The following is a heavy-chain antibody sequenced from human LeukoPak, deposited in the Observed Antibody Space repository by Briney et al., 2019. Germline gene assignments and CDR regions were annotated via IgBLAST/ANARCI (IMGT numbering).Heavy chain of an antibody. Sequence: SETLSLTCTVSGGSISSYYWSWIRQPPGKGREWIGYIYYSGSTNYNPSLKSRVTISVDTSKNQFSLELSSVTAADTAVYYCARADCSSTSCYFPGAFDIWGQGTMVTVSS. V-gene: IGHV4-59*01. D-gene: IGHD2-2*01. CDR2: IYYSGST. J-gene: IGHJ3*02. CDR1: GGSISSYY. CDR3: ARADCSSTSCYFPGAFDI.